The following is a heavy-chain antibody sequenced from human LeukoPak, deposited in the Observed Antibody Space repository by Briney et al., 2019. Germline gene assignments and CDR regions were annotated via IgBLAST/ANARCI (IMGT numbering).Heavy chain of an antibody. CDR2: INHSGST. J-gene: IGHJ4*02. CDR3: ARVYSGYGYFDY. CDR1: GGSISSGDYS. D-gene: IGHD5-12*01. Sequence: SETLSLTCAVSGGSISSGDYSWSWIRQPPGKGLEWIGEINHSGSTNYNPSLKSRVTISVDTSKNQFSLKLSSVTAADTAVYYCARVYSGYGYFDYWGQGTLVTVSS. V-gene: IGHV4-34*01.